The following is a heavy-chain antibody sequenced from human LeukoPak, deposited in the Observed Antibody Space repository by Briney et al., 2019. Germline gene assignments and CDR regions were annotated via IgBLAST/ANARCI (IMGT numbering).Heavy chain of an antibody. D-gene: IGHD6-13*01. J-gene: IGHJ6*02. CDR3: ARDRIAAAGNYYYYGMDV. Sequence: ASVKVSCKASGYTFTGYYMHWVRQAPGQGLEWMGRINPNSGGTNYAQKFQGRVTMTRDTSTSTVYMELSSLRSEDTAVYYCARDRIAAAGNYYYYGMDVWGQGTTVTVSS. CDR1: GYTFTGYY. V-gene: IGHV1-2*06. CDR2: INPNSGGT.